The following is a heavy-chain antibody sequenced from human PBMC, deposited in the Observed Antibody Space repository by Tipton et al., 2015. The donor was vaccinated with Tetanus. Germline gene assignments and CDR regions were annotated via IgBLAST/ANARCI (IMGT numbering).Heavy chain of an antibody. D-gene: IGHD3-10*01. CDR3: ARHPPPYYYGSGSYLDY. V-gene: IGHV4-30-4*01. J-gene: IGHJ4*02. CDR2: IYYSGNT. CDR1: GGSINSGDYY. Sequence: TLSLTCTVSGGSINSGDYYWSWIRQSPGKGLEWIGYIYYSGNTHYNPSLKSRIAISIDLSKNQFSLRLSSVTAADTAVYFCARHPPPYYYGSGSYLDYWGQGTPVTVSS.